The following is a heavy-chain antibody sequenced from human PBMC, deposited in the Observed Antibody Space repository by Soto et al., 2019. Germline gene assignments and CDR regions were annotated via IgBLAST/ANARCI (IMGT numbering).Heavy chain of an antibody. CDR1: GFTFSSYA. J-gene: IGHJ4*02. CDR3: ARENLRPDRLGY. CDR2: ISYDGRNK. V-gene: IGHV3-30*14. Sequence: WRSMRLSCAASGFTFSSYALHWVRKAPAKGLVRVAVISYDGRNKYYVDSVKGRFTISRDNSKSTLYLQMNSPRAEDTAVYCCARENLRPDRLGYWRQETLVIVSS.